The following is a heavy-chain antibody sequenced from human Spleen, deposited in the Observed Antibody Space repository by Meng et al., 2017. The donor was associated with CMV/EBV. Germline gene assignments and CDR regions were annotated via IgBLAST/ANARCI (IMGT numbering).Heavy chain of an antibody. J-gene: IGHJ4*02. Sequence: CTASGFTVGKCGMHWVRQAPGEGLEWVAVIWYDGSEEYYADIVKGRFTISRDNYRHMLYLQMNNLRAEDTAVYYCAKAPYSGGFDSWGQGTLVTVSS. CDR2: IWYDGSEE. CDR3: AKAPYSGGFDS. D-gene: IGHD3-10*01. CDR1: GFTVGKCG. V-gene: IGHV3-33*03.